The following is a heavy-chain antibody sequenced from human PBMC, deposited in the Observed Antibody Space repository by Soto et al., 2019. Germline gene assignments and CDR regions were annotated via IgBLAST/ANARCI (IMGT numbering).Heavy chain of an antibody. J-gene: IGHJ6*02. V-gene: IGHV3-23*01. CDR1: GFNFGSYD. CDR3: AKGLGNAKEV. CDR2: LTASGLNT. D-gene: IGHD2-8*01. Sequence: HPGGSLRLSCSASGFNFGSYDMSWVRQAPGKGLEWVSGLTASGLNTYYTDSVKGRFTISRDNSRNTVYLQMSGLRVEDTAVFHCAKGLGNAKEVWGQGTTVTVSS.